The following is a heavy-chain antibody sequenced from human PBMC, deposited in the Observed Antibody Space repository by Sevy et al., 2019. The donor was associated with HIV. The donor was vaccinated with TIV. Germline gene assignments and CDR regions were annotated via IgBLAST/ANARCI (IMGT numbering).Heavy chain of an antibody. CDR2: FDPEDGER. Sequence: ASVKVSCKVSGYTLTQVSMHWVREAPGKGLEWMGTFDPEDGERIYAQKFQGRVTMTEDTSTDTAYMDLSSLRSDDTAVYYCATTREYYEGKRGYFDYWGQGTLVTVSS. CDR1: GYTLTQVS. D-gene: IGHD3-3*01. J-gene: IGHJ4*02. V-gene: IGHV1-24*01. CDR3: ATTREYYEGKRGYFDY.